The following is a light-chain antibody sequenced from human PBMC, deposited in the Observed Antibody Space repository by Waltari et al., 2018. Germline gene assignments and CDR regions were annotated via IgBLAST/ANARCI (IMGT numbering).Light chain of an antibody. J-gene: IGKJ1*01. V-gene: IGKV2-28*01. CDR2: LGS. CDR1: QSLLHRNGNNN. Sequence: DIVVTQSPLSLPVTPREPASISCRSSQSLLHRNGNNNLEWYLQKPGQSPQLLIYLGSNRASGVPDRFSGSGSGTDFTLRISRVEPEDVGVYYCMQSLQTLWTFGPGTKVEIK. CDR3: MQSLQTLWT.